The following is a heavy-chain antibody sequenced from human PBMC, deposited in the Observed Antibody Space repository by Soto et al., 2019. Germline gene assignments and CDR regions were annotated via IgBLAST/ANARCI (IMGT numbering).Heavy chain of an antibody. J-gene: IGHJ6*02. CDR3: ARAECDGGSCYTLVGLRYGMDV. V-gene: IGHV3-30-3*01. CDR2: ISYDGNNK. CDR1: GFTFSSYA. D-gene: IGHD2-15*01. Sequence: QVQLVESGGGVVQPGRSLRLSCAASGFTFSSYAMYWVRQAPGKGLEWVAVISYDGNNKYYADSVKGRFTISRDNSKNTLYLQMNILRAEDTAVYYCARAECDGGSCYTLVGLRYGMDVWGQGTTVTVSS.